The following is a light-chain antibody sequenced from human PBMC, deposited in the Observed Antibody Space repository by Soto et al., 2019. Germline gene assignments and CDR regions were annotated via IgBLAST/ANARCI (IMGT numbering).Light chain of an antibody. CDR3: GSYTSTSTDV. J-gene: IGLJ1*01. V-gene: IGLV2-14*01. Sequence: QSVLTQPASVSGSPGQSITISCTGTNSDVGGYNYVSWYQQHPGKVPRLMIYDVTNRPSGVSDRFSGSKSGNTASLTISGLQPEDEADYYCGSYTSTSTDVFGTGTKVTVL. CDR2: DVT. CDR1: NSDVGGYNY.